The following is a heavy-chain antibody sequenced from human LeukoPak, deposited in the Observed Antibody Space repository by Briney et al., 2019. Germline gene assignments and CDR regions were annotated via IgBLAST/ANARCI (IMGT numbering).Heavy chain of an antibody. CDR3: ARVSGSGLQYYYYMDV. D-gene: IGHD6-19*01. Sequence: SETLSLTCTVSGGSISSGDYYWSWIRQPPGKGLGWIGYIYYSGSTYYNPSLKSRVTISVDTSKNQFSLKLSSVTAADTAVYYCARVSGSGLQYYYYMDVWGKGTTVTVSS. J-gene: IGHJ6*03. CDR1: GGSISSGDYY. V-gene: IGHV4-30-4*08. CDR2: IYYSGST.